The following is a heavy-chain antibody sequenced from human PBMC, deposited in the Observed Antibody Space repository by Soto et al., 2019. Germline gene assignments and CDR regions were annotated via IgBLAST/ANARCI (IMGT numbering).Heavy chain of an antibody. V-gene: IGHV3-30*03. CDR2: ISYDGSNK. Sequence: GGSLRLSCAASGFTFSSYGMHWVRQAPGKGLEWVAVISYDGSNKYYADSVKGRFTISRDNSKNTLYLQMNSLRAEDTAVYYCAIGILGDAARLENYYYGMDVWGLGTMVTVSS. D-gene: IGHD1-1*01. J-gene: IGHJ6*02. CDR3: AIGILGDAARLENYYYGMDV. CDR1: GFTFSSYG.